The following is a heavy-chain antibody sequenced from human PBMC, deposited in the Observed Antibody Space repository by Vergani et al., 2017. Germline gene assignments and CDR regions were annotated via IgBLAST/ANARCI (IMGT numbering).Heavy chain of an antibody. Sequence: QITLKESGPTLVKPTQTLTLTCTFSGFSLSTSGVGVGWIRQPPGKALEWLSLIYWDDDKRDSPSRKSRLTITKDTSKNHVVLTMTNMDPVDTATYYCAHSRAPYLYSSGSFGYYYGMDVWGQGTTVTVSS. CDR1: GFSLSTSGVG. CDR3: AHSRAPYLYSSGSFGYYYGMDV. J-gene: IGHJ6*02. CDR2: IYWDDDK. D-gene: IGHD3-10*01. V-gene: IGHV2-5*02.